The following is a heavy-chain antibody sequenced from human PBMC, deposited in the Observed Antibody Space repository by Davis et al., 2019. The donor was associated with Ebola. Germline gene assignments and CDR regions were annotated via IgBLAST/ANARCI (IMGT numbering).Heavy chain of an antibody. J-gene: IGHJ5*02. CDR3: ARDVYWFDP. Sequence: GESLKISCKGSGYSFTSYWISWVPQAPGQRLEWMGWINAGNGNTKYSQKFQGRVTITRDTSASTAYMELSSLRSEDTAVYYCARDVYWFDPWGQGTLVTVSS. CDR1: GYSFTSYW. V-gene: IGHV1-3*01. CDR2: INAGNGNT.